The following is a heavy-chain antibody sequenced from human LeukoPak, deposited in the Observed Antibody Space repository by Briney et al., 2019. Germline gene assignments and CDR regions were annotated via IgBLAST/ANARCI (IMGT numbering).Heavy chain of an antibody. CDR3: ARERMVRDRYFDY. Sequence: GGSLRLSCAASGFTFSDYYMSWIRQAPGEGLEWISYISSRGSTIYYADSVKGRFTISRDNAKNSLYLQMNSLRAEDTAVYYCARERMVRDRYFDYWGQGTLVTVSS. J-gene: IGHJ4*02. D-gene: IGHD3-10*01. CDR2: ISSRGSTI. V-gene: IGHV3-11*01. CDR1: GFTFSDYY.